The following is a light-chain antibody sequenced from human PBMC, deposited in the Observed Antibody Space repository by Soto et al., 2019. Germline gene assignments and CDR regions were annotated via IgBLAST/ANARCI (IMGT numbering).Light chain of an antibody. CDR3: ASWDDNLNGWA. Sequence: QSVLTQPPSASGTPGQRVTISCSGGSSNIGINTVNWYQQLPGTAPKVLIHTDNQRPSGVPDRFSGSKSGTSASLAINGLQSGDEAEYFCASWDDNLNGWAFGGGTQLTVL. CDR1: SSNIGINT. J-gene: IGLJ3*02. CDR2: TDN. V-gene: IGLV1-44*01.